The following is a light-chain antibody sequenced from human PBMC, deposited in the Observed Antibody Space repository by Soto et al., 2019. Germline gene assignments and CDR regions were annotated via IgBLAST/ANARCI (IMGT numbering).Light chain of an antibody. V-gene: IGLV2-11*01. CDR1: SSDVGGYNY. Sequence: QSALTQPRSVSGSPGQSVTISCTGTSSDVGGYNYVSWYQHHPGKAPKLLIYDVSKRPSGVPDRFSGSKSGNTASLTISGLHAEDEADYYCCSYAGSYTFYVFGTGTKLTVL. J-gene: IGLJ1*01. CDR3: CSYAGSYTFYV. CDR2: DVS.